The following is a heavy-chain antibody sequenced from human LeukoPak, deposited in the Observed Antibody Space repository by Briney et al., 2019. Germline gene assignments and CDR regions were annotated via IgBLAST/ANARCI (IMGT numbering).Heavy chain of an antibody. Sequence: SQTLSLTCTVSGGSIRNGNYYWTWIRQHPGKALEWIGYIYDSGSTYYNPSLKSRLTISIYTSKNQFSLKLTSVTAADTAVYYCARHSVSHVTDPWGQGTLVTVSS. D-gene: IGHD2/OR15-2a*01. CDR3: ARHSVSHVTDP. CDR2: IYDSGST. V-gene: IGHV4-31*03. CDR1: GGSIRNGNYY. J-gene: IGHJ5*02.